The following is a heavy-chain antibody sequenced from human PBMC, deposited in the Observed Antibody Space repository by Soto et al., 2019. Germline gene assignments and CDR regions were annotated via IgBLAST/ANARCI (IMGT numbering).Heavy chain of an antibody. D-gene: IGHD3-10*01. CDR3: AARGFGAFDI. Sequence: QVQLVESGGGVVQPGRSLRPSCAASGFTFSSYAMHWVRQAPGKGLEWVAVISYDGSNKYYADSVKGRFTISRDNSKNTLYLQMNSLRAEDTAVYYCAARGFGAFDIWGQGTMVTVSS. CDR1: GFTFSSYA. V-gene: IGHV3-30-3*01. J-gene: IGHJ3*02. CDR2: ISYDGSNK.